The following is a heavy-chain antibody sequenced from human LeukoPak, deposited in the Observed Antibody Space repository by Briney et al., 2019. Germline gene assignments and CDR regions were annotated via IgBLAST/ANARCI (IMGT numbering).Heavy chain of an antibody. Sequence: SETLSLTCTVSGGSIRSSYYYWSWIRQHPGKGLEWIGYIYYSGSTYYNPSLKSRVTISVDTSKNQFSLKLSSVTAADTAVYYCARGGFFDYWGQGTLVTVSS. D-gene: IGHD3-16*01. CDR2: IYYSGST. V-gene: IGHV4-31*03. CDR1: GGSIRSSYYY. J-gene: IGHJ4*02. CDR3: ARGGFFDY.